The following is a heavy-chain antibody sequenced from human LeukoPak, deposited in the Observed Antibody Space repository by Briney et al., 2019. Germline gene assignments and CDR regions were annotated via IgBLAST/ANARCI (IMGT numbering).Heavy chain of an antibody. CDR1: GYTLTELS. CDR3: ATDRYCSSTSCYTGVDY. CDR2: FDPEDGET. D-gene: IGHD2-2*02. V-gene: IGHV1-24*01. J-gene: IGHJ4*02. Sequence: ASVKASCKVSGYTLTELSMHWVRQAPGKGLEWMGGFDPEDGETIYAQKFQGRVTMTEDTSTDTAYMELSSLRSEDTAVYYCATDRYCSSTSCYTGVDYWGQGTLVTVSS.